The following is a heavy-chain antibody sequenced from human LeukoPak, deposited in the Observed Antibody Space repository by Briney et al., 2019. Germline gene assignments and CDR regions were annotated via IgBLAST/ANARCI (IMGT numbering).Heavy chain of an antibody. D-gene: IGHD1-14*01. CDR3: ARFLWRAGGFDY. Sequence: ASVNVSCKASGYTFTGYYMHWVRQAPGQGLEGMGWINPNSGGTNYAQKFQGRVTMTRDTSISTAYMELSRLRSDDTAVYYCARFLWRAGGFDYWGQGTLVTVSS. J-gene: IGHJ4*02. CDR1: GYTFTGYY. V-gene: IGHV1-2*02. CDR2: INPNSGGT.